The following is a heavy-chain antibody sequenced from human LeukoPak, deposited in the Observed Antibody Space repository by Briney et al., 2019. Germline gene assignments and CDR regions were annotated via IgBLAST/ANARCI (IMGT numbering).Heavy chain of an antibody. V-gene: IGHV1-69*04. J-gene: IGHJ4*02. CDR3: ATDLVGAEDDY. CDR1: GGTFSSYA. CDR2: IIPILGIA. Sequence: ASVKVSCKASGGTFSSYAISWVRQAPGQGLEWMGRIIPILGIANYAQKFQGRVTMTEDTSTDTAYMELSSLRSEDTAVYYCATDLVGAEDDYWGQGTLVTVSS. D-gene: IGHD1-26*01.